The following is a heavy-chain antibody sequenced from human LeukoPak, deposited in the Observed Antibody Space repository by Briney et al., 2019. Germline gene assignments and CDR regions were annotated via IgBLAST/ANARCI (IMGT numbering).Heavy chain of an antibody. D-gene: IGHD2-21*01. CDR1: GFTLRRYW. CDR2: IKEDGSEQ. V-gene: IGHV3-7*04. CDR3: GREGDNTDALDN. J-gene: IGHJ4*02. Sequence: PGGSLRLSCAASGFTLRRYWMSWVRQAPGKGLEWVANIKEDGSEQHYVDSVKDRFAVSRHNAESSLYVHFISLRAEDTGVYYCGREGDNTDALDNWGQGTLVTVSS.